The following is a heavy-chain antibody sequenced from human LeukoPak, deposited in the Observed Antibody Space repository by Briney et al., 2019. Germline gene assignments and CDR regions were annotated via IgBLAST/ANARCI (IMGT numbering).Heavy chain of an antibody. CDR2: FDPEDGET. V-gene: IGHV1-24*01. D-gene: IGHD2-2*01. Sequence: ASVKVSCKVSGYTLTELSMHWVRQAPGKGLEWMGGFDPEDGETIYAQKFQGRVTMTEDTSTDTAYMELSSLRPEDTAVYYCATESCSSTSCYGNPFDYWAREPWSPSPQ. J-gene: IGHJ4*02. CDR1: GYTLTELS. CDR3: ATESCSSTSCYGNPFDY.